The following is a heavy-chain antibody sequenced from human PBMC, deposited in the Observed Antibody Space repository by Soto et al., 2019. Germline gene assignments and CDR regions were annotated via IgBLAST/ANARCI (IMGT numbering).Heavy chain of an antibody. CDR2: IYYSGST. J-gene: IGHJ3*02. V-gene: IGHV4-31*03. CDR3: ARDLRGGYSYGSAFDI. CDR1: GGSISSGGYY. Sequence: PSETLSLTCTVSGGSISSGGYYWSWIRQHPGKGLEWIGYIYYSGSTYYNPSLKSRVTISVDTSKNQFSLKLSSVTAADTAVYYCARDLRGGYSYGSAFDIWGQGTMVTVSS. D-gene: IGHD5-18*01.